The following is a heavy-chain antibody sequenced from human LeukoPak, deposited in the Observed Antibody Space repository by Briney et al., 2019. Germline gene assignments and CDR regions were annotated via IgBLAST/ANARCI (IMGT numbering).Heavy chain of an antibody. CDR2: IYYSGST. D-gene: IGHD3-9*01. CDR1: GGSISSYY. Sequence: SETLSLTCTVSGGSISSYYWSWIRQPPGKGLEWIGYIYYSGSTNYNPSLKSRVTISVDTSKNQFSLKLSSVTAADTAVYYCARVHYDILTGYSYFDYWGQGTLVTVSS. J-gene: IGHJ4*02. CDR3: ARVHYDILTGYSYFDY. V-gene: IGHV4-59*01.